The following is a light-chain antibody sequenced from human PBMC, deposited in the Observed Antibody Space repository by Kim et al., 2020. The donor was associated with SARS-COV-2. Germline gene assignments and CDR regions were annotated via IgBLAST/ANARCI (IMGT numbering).Light chain of an antibody. J-gene: IGKJ1*01. CDR1: QSVSGW. V-gene: IGKV1-5*03. CDR2: RTS. CDR3: QNYGT. Sequence: STLSASVGDRVTITCRASQSVSGWLAWYQQKPGKAPNLLIYRTSSLESGVPSRFSGSGSGTEFTLTISSLQPDDFATYYCQNYGTFGQGTKVDIK.